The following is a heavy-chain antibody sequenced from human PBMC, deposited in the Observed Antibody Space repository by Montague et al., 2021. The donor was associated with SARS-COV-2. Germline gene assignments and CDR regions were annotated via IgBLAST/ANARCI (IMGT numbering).Heavy chain of an antibody. J-gene: IGHJ3*02. D-gene: IGHD2-15*01. Sequence: SETLSLTCTVSGDSISNYYWSWIRQPPGKGLEWIGYIYYSGSTYYNPSLKSRVTISVDTSKNQFSLKLSSVTAADTAVYYCARDTGISGAFDIWGQGTMVTVSS. CDR2: IYYSGST. CDR1: GDSISNYY. CDR3: ARDTGISGAFDI. V-gene: IGHV4-59*12.